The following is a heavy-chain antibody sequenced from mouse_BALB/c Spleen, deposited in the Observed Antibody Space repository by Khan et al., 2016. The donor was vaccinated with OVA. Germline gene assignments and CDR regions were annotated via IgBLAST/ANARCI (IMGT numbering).Heavy chain of an antibody. CDR2: IFPGSGST. CDR3: TTCNYFPMDC. Sequence: LQQPGSELVRPGASVKLSCRASGYTFTSYWMHWVKQRPGQGLEWIGNIFPGSGSTKYAEKFKSKATLTVDTPSTTAYIELRSLTTEDSAVYYCTTCNYFPMDCWGQGTSVTVSS. V-gene: IGHV1S22*01. J-gene: IGHJ4*01. CDR1: GYTFTSYW.